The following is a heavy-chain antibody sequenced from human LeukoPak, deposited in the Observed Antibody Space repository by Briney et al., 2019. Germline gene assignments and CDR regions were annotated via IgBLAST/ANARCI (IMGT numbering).Heavy chain of an antibody. Sequence: GESLRLSCAASGFPFSSYAMSWVRQAPGKGLEWVSTISNSDDSTYYADSVKGRFTISRDNAKNSLYLQMNSLRAEDTTVYYCARSSDSSGYYGAFDYWGQGTLVTVSS. V-gene: IGHV3-23*01. J-gene: IGHJ4*02. CDR3: ARSSDSSGYYGAFDY. D-gene: IGHD3-22*01. CDR2: ISNSDDST. CDR1: GFPFSSYA.